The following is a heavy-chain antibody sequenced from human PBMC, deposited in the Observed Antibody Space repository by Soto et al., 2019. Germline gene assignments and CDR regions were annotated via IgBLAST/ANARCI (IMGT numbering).Heavy chain of an antibody. J-gene: IGHJ3*02. CDR1: GFTFSSYW. V-gene: IGHV3-74*01. CDR2: INSEGSST. Sequence: GGSLRLSCAASGFTFSSYWMHWVRQAPGKGLVWVSRINSEGSSTSYADSVKGRFTISRDNAKNTLYLQMNSLRAEDTAVYYCARSVRALDAFDIWGQGTMVTVSS. CDR3: ARSVRALDAFDI.